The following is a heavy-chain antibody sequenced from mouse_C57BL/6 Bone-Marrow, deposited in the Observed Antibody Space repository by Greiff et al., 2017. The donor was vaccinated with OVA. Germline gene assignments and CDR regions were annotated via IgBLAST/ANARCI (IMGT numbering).Heavy chain of an antibody. D-gene: IGHD2-4*01. J-gene: IGHJ2*01. CDR3: ARKGLRRKGNYFDY. V-gene: IGHV2-2*01. CDR2: IWSGGST. CDR1: GFSLTSYG. Sequence: QVQLKESGPGLVQPSQSLSITCTVSGFSLTSYGVHWVRQSPGKGLEWLGVIWSGGSTDYNAAFISRLSISKDNSKSQVFFKMNSLQADDTAIYYCARKGLRRKGNYFDYWGQGTTLTVSS.